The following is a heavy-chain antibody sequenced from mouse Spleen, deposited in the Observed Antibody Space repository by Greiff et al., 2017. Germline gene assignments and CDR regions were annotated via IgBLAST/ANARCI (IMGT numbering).Heavy chain of an antibody. J-gene: IGHJ2*01. D-gene: IGHD1-1*01. CDR1: GYTFTSYT. CDR3: ARYDYASSVGY. Sequence: QVQLQQSGAELARPGASLKMSCKASGYTFTSYTMHWVKQRPGQGPEWIGYINPSSGYTKYNQKFKDKATLTADKSSSTAYIQLSSLTSEDSAVYYCARYDYASSVGYWGQGTTLTVSS. V-gene: IGHV1-4*01. CDR2: INPSSGYT.